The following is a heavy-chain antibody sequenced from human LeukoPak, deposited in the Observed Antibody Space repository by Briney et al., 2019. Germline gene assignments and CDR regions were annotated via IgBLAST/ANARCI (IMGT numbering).Heavy chain of an antibody. CDR3: ARIYYYDGSGYFVPPGF. D-gene: IGHD3-22*01. CDR2: VYYSGST. V-gene: IGHV4-39*01. J-gene: IGHJ4*02. Sequence: SETLSLTCTVSGGSVSSSTYYWGWIRQPPGKGLEWIGSVYYSGSTYYNPSLKSRVTISVDTSNNQFSLELSSVTAADTAVYYCARIYYYDGSGYFVPPGFWGQGTLDSVSS. CDR1: GGSVSSSTYY.